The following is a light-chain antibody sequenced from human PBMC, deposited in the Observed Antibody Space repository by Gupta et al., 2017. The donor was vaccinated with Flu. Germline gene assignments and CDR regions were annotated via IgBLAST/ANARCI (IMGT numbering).Light chain of an antibody. J-gene: IGLJ3*02. CDR3: CSYAGSSTSWV. V-gene: IGLV2-23*01. CDR2: EGS. CDR1: SSEVGRYNL. Sequence: QSALTLSASVSVSPGQSITISCTGTSSEVGRYNLVSWYQQHPGKAPKLMIYEGSKRPSGVSNRFSGSKSGNTASLTISGLQAEDEADYYCCSYAGSSTSWVFGGGTKLTVL.